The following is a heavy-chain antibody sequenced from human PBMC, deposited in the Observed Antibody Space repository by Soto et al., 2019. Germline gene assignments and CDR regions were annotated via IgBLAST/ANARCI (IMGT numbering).Heavy chain of an antibody. CDR3: ARHGHQISSSWGFDP. Sequence: SETLSLTCTVSGGSISSYYWSWIRQPPGKGLEWIGYIYYSGSTNYNPSLKSRVTISVDTSKNQFSLKLSSVTAADTAVYYCARHGHQISSSWGFDPWGQGTLVTVSS. D-gene: IGHD6-13*01. CDR1: GGSISSYY. CDR2: IYYSGST. J-gene: IGHJ5*02. V-gene: IGHV4-59*08.